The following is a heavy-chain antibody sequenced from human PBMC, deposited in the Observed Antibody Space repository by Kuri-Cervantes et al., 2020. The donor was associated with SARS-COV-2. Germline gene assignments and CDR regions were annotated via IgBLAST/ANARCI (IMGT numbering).Heavy chain of an antibody. D-gene: IGHD6-19*01. J-gene: IGHJ4*02. CDR2: IYYSGST. CDR1: GGSISSSSYY. V-gene: IGHV4-39*01. CDR3: ARRGEYSSGSFDY. Sequence: SETPSLTCTVSGGSISSSSYYWGWIRQPPGKGLEWIGSIYYSGSTYYNPSLKSRVTISVDTSKNQFSLKLSSVTAADTAVYYCARRGEYSSGSFDYWGQGTLVTVSS.